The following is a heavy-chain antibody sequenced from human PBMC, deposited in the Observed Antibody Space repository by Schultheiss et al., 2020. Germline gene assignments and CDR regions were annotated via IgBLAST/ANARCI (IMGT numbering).Heavy chain of an antibody. V-gene: IGHV4-34*01. CDR3: ARASRIGFNY. CDR2: INHSGST. CDR1: GGSLSGYY. D-gene: IGHD1-26*01. Sequence: GSLRLSCAVYGGSLSGYYWSWIRQPPVKGLEWIGEINHSGSTNYNPSLKSRVTISVDTSKNQFSLKLSSVTAADTAVYYCARASRIGFNYWRQGTLVTVSS. J-gene: IGHJ4*02.